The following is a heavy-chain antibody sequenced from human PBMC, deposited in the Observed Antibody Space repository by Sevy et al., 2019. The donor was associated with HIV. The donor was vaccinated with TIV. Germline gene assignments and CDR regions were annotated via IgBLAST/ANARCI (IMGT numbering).Heavy chain of an antibody. CDR2: ISSSSRYI. CDR1: GFTFSNYN. V-gene: IGHV3-21*01. J-gene: IGHJ6*02. CDR3: ARVVAYCSGGSCFPGYYYGMDV. Sequence: GSLRLSCAASGFTFSNYNMNWVRQAPGKGLEWVSSISSSSRYIYYADSMKGRFTISRDNAKNSLYLQMNSLRAEDTAVYYCARVVAYCSGGSCFPGYYYGMDVWGQGTTVTVSS. D-gene: IGHD2-15*01.